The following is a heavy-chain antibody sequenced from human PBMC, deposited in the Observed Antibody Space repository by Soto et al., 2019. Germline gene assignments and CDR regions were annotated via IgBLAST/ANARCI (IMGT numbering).Heavy chain of an antibody. CDR3: ARDDRAAAGSSYYYYYGMDV. Sequence: ASVKVSCKASGYTFMSYGISWVRQAPGQGLEWMGIINPSGGSTSYAQKFQGRVTMTRDTSTSTVYMELSSLRSEDTAVYYCARDDRAAAGSSYYYYYGMDVWGQGTTVTVSS. J-gene: IGHJ6*02. CDR2: INPSGGST. CDR1: GYTFMSYG. V-gene: IGHV1-46*01. D-gene: IGHD6-13*01.